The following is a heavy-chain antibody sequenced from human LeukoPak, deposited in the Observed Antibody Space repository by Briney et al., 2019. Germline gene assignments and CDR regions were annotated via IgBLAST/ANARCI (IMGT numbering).Heavy chain of an antibody. CDR2: ISSSADTI. J-gene: IGHJ4*02. CDR3: TKERGSY. CDR1: GFIFSSDE. Sequence: GGSLRLSCAASGFIFSSDEMTWVRQAPGKGLESASFISSSADTILYADSVKGRFTISRDNAKNALYLQMNSLRAEDTAVYYCTKERGSYWGQGTLVTVSS. V-gene: IGHV3-48*03.